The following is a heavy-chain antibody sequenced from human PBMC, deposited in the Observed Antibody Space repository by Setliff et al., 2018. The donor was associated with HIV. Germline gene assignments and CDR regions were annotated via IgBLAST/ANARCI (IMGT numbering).Heavy chain of an antibody. CDR3: MRGRSITIFGVAYFDF. Sequence: PSETLSLTCTVSGGSFTSRSYYWGWIRQPPGKGLEWIGSIFYSGITYYNPSLKSRVTISVDTSKNQFSLNLTSVTAADTAVYYCMRGRSITIFGVAYFDFWGQGTQVTVSS. V-gene: IGHV4-39*01. CDR1: GGSFTSRSYY. CDR2: IFYSGIT. D-gene: IGHD3-3*01. J-gene: IGHJ4*02.